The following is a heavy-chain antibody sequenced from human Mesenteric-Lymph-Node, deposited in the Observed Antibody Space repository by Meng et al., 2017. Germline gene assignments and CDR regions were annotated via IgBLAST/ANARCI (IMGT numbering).Heavy chain of an antibody. Sequence: ARLQEAGPVLVPPAGTLSLPCVVSGVPVIGDTWWSWVRQSPGKGLECIGEIYPPGTTQYNPSLDSRATISVDKAKNQISLKLTSVTAADTAVYYCAKDNSGWQHTDYWGQGILVTVSS. CDR3: AKDNSGWQHTDY. D-gene: IGHD6-19*01. CDR1: GVPVIGDTW. V-gene: IGHV4-4*02. J-gene: IGHJ4*02. CDR2: IYPPGTT.